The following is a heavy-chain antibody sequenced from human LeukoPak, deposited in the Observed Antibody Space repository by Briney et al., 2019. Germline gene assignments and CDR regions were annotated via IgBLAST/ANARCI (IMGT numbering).Heavy chain of an antibody. V-gene: IGHV1-69*06. J-gene: IGHJ4*02. Sequence: ASVKVSCKASGGTFSSYAISWVRQAPGQGLEWMGGIIPIFGTANYAQKFQGRVTITADKSTSTAYMELSSLRSEDTAVYYCARVTGIAAAGPFDYWGQGTLVTVSS. CDR3: ARVTGIAAAGPFDY. CDR2: IIPIFGTA. D-gene: IGHD6-13*01. CDR1: GGTFSSYA.